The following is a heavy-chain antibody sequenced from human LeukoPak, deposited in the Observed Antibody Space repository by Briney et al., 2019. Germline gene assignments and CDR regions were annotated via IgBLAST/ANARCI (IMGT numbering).Heavy chain of an antibody. Sequence: SVKVSCKASGYTFTSYGISWVRQAPGQGLEWMGRIIPIFGIANYAQKFQGRVTITADKSTSTAYMELSSLRSEDTAVYYCARDLGYCSSTSCYYTPTKYYGMDVWGQGTTVTVSS. CDR2: IIPIFGIA. CDR3: ARDLGYCSSTSCYYTPTKYYGMDV. D-gene: IGHD2-2*01. J-gene: IGHJ6*02. CDR1: GYTFTSYG. V-gene: IGHV1-69*04.